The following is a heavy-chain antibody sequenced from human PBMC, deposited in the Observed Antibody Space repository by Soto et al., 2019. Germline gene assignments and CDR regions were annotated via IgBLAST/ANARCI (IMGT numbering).Heavy chain of an antibody. CDR3: ARGEVVALGY. Sequence: QLQLQESGSGLVKPSQTLFLTCAVSGGSISSGGYSWSWIRQPPGKGLEWIGYIYHSGSTYYNPSLKSRVTVLVDRSKNQFSLKLSSVTAADTAVSYCARGEVVALGYWGQGTLVTVSS. J-gene: IGHJ4*02. CDR2: IYHSGST. D-gene: IGHD2-15*01. V-gene: IGHV4-30-2*01. CDR1: GGSISSGGYS.